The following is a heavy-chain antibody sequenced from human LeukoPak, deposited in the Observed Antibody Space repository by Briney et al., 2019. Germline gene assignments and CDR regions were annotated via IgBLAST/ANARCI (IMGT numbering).Heavy chain of an antibody. Sequence: SETLSLTCTVSGGSISSSSYYWGWIRQPPGKGLEWIGSIYYSGSTYYNPSLKSRVTISVDTSKNQFSLKLSSVTAADTAVYYCARQPSYYYDSSGYYYGESQRLNWFDPWGQGTLVTVSS. CDR3: ARQPSYYYDSSGYYYGESQRLNWFDP. CDR1: GGSISSSSYY. D-gene: IGHD3-22*01. CDR2: IYYSGST. J-gene: IGHJ5*02. V-gene: IGHV4-39*01.